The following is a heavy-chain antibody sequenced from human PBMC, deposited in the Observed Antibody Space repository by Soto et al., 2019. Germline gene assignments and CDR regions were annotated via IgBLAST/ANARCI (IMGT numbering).Heavy chain of an antibody. D-gene: IGHD6-13*01. Sequence: GASVKVSCKASGYTFTSYGIHWVRQAPGQRLEWVGWINAANGDTKYSPKFQGRVTITRDTSASTAYMELSSLRSEDTAVYYCVRRHVSATGIDWFDPWGQGTLVTV. V-gene: IGHV1-3*01. J-gene: IGHJ5*02. CDR1: GYTFTSYG. CDR2: INAANGDT. CDR3: VRRHVSATGIDWFDP.